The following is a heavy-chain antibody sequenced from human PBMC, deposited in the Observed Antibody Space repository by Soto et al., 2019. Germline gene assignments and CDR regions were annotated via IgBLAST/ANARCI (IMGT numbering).Heavy chain of an antibody. J-gene: IGHJ6*02. CDR3: ARGGGDYVMDD. D-gene: IGHD1-26*01. CDR2: IYYSGST. CDR1: CGSIGSGGYS. Sequence: TLLLNCAGSCGSIGSGGYSWTSIRQPPGKGLEWIGDIYYSGSTYYNPSLKSRVTISVDTSKNQLSLKLSSVTAADTAVYYGARGGGDYVMDDWGQGTTVTVSS. V-gene: IGHV4-30-2*01.